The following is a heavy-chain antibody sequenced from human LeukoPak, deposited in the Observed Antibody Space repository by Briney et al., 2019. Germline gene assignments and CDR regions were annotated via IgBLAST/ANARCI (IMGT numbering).Heavy chain of an antibody. J-gene: IGHJ4*02. CDR1: GGSISSYY. D-gene: IGHD5-24*01. V-gene: IGHV4-59*01. Sequence: PSETLSLTCTVSGGSISSYYWSWIRQPPGKGLEWIGYIYYSGSTNYNPSLKSRVTISVDTSKNQFSLKLSSVTAADTAVYYCARGDGYNYVRDYWGQGTLVTVSS. CDR2: IYYSGST. CDR3: ARGDGYNYVRDY.